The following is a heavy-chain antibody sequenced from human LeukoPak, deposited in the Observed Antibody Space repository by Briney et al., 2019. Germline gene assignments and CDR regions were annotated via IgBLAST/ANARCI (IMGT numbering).Heavy chain of an antibody. V-gene: IGHV3-11*04. D-gene: IGHD5-18*01. CDR3: VKGASVDTAMAYYYYYMDV. CDR1: GFTFSDYY. CDR2: ISSSGSTI. Sequence: GGSLRLSCAASGFTFSDYYMSWIRQAPGKGLEWVSYISSSGSTIYYADSVKGRSTISRDNAKNSLYLQMNSLRAEDTAVYYCVKGASVDTAMAYYYYYMDVWGKGTTVTVSS. J-gene: IGHJ6*03.